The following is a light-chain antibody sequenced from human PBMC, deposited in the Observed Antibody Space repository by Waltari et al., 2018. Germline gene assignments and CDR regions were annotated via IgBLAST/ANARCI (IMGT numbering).Light chain of an antibody. J-gene: IGKJ2*01. CDR3: QQYNRYPYT. CDR2: KAS. V-gene: IGKV1-5*03. CDR1: QSTSRW. Sequence: DIQMTQSPTMLSASVGARVSITCRASQSTSRWLAWYQQKPGKAPKVLIYKASSLESGVPSRFSGSGSGTEFTLTISSLQPDDSATYYCQQYNRYPYTFGQGTKLEIK.